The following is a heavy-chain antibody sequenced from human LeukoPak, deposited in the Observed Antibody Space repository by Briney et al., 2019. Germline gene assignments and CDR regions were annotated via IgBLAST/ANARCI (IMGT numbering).Heavy chain of an antibody. CDR2: ISYDGRNK. J-gene: IGHJ4*02. V-gene: IGHV3-30*04. CDR1: GFTFSSYA. D-gene: IGHD3-10*01. Sequence: GGSLPLACAASGFTFSSYAMDWVRQAPGKGLEWVAVISYDGRNKYYADSVKGRFTGPRDNSKNTLYLQMNSLRAEDTAVYYCARVGSGSGSYGSGNYYFDDWGPATVVAVCS. CDR3: ARVGSGSGSYGSGNYYFDD.